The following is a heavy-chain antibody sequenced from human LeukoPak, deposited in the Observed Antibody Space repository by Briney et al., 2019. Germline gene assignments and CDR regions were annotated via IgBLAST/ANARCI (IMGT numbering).Heavy chain of an antibody. CDR3: ARAFWGSGIDY. CDR2: IHYSGST. J-gene: IGHJ4*02. Sequence: SETLSLTCTVSGGSISSYYWSWIRQPPGKGLEWIGYIHYSGSTNYNPSLKSRITISVDTSKNQFSLKLSSVTAADTAVYYCARAFWGSGIDYWGQGTLVTVSS. D-gene: IGHD3-16*01. V-gene: IGHV4-59*01. CDR1: GGSISSYY.